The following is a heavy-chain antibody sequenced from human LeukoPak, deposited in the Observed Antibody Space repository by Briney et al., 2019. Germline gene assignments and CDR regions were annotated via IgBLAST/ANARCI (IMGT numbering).Heavy chain of an antibody. CDR1: GGTFSSYA. Sequence: SVKVSCKASGGTFSSYAISWVRQAPGRGLEWMGGIIPIFDTATYAQKFQGRVTITADESTSTVYMELSSLRSEDTAMYFCARAGPEADDYGDYRYYYYMDVWGKGTTVSISS. CDR3: ARAGPEADDYGDYRYYYYMDV. V-gene: IGHV1-69*13. CDR2: IIPIFDTA. J-gene: IGHJ6*03. D-gene: IGHD4-17*01.